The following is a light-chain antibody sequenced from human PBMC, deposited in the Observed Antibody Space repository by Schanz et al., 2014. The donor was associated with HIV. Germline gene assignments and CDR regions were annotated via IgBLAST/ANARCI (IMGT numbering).Light chain of an antibody. CDR1: SSNIGDNF. V-gene: IGLV1-51*01. CDR3: ATWDRTLSAVV. J-gene: IGLJ2*01. Sequence: QSVLTQPPSVSAAPGQWVTISCSGSSSNIGDNFVSWYQQLPGTAPKLLIYDNHKRPSGIPDRFSGSNSGTSATLGITGLQTGDEADYYCATWDRTLSAVVFGGGTKLTVL. CDR2: DNH.